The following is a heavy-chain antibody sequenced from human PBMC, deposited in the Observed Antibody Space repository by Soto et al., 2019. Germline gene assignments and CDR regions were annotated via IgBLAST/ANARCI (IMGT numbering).Heavy chain of an antibody. V-gene: IGHV4-4*02. CDR3: ARSDCYGVCRGKWLDP. D-gene: IGHD2-21*02. CDR1: GGSISSDDW. J-gene: IGHJ5*02. Sequence: QVQLQEAGPGLVKPSGTLSLTCAVSGGSISSDDWWTWVRHTPGNGPELIGEIYHSGTTNYNPSLMSRVTIEVDKAKSQFSLRLDSVTAADTAVYYCARSDCYGVCRGKWLDPWGQGILVTVSS. CDR2: IYHSGTT.